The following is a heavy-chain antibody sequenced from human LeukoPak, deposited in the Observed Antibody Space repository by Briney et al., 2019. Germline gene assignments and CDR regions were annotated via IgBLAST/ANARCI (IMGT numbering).Heavy chain of an antibody. D-gene: IGHD1-26*01. Sequence: PSETLSLTCIVSGGSISSYYWSWIRQPPGKGLEWIGYIYYSGSTNYNPSLKGRVTISLDTSKNQFSLRLSAVTAADTAVYYCAGVGAHHFDYWGQGTLVTVSS. CDR1: GGSISSYY. CDR2: IYYSGST. V-gene: IGHV4-59*01. J-gene: IGHJ4*02. CDR3: AGVGAHHFDY.